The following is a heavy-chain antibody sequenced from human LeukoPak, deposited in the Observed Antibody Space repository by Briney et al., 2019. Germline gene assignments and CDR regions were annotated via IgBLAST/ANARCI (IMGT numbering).Heavy chain of an antibody. V-gene: IGHV3-30*02. CDR3: ARGARGSGTASDY. J-gene: IGHJ4*02. CDR2: IRYDGSNK. D-gene: IGHD3-10*01. Sequence: GGSLRLSCAASEFSFTNYGMHWVRQAPGKGLEWVAFIRYDGSNKYYADSVKGRFTISSDNSKNTLHLQMNSLRAEDTAVYYCARGARGSGTASDYWGQGTLVTVSS. CDR1: EFSFTNYG.